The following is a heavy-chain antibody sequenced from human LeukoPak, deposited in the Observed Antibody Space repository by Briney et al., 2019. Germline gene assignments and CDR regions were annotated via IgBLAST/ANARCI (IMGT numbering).Heavy chain of an antibody. V-gene: IGHV3-64*01. D-gene: IGHD6-19*01. CDR1: GFTFSSYA. CDR2: ISSNGGST. Sequence: PGESLKISCAASGFTFSSYAMHWVRQAPGKGLEYVSAISSNGGSTYYANSVKGRFTISRDNSKNTLYLQMGSLRAEDMAVYYCARAHSSGWYGGFDYWGRGTLVTVSS. CDR3: ARAHSSGWYGGFDY. J-gene: IGHJ4*02.